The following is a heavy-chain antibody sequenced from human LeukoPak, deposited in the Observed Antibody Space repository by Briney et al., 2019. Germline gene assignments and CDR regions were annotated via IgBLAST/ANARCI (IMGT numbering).Heavy chain of an antibody. V-gene: IGHV3-74*01. Sequence: GGSLRLSCAASGFTFSSYWMHWVRQAPGKGLVWVSRINTDGSSTSYADSVKGRFTVSRDNSKNTLYLQMNTLRAEDTAVYYCATRDYYDTSTTYLPLTDWGQGTLVTVSS. CDR3: ATRDYYDTSTTYLPLTD. D-gene: IGHD2/OR15-2a*01. CDR1: GFTFSSYW. J-gene: IGHJ4*02. CDR2: INTDGSST.